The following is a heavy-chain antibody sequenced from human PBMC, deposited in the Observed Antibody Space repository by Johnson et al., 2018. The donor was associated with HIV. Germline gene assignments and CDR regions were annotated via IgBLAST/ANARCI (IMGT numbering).Heavy chain of an antibody. CDR1: GFTFRDYG. CDR3: ASSGSESYYWDLGTNALII. D-gene: IGHD1-26*01. Sequence: QVQLVESGGGLVQPGGSLRLSCAASGFTFRDYGMHWVRQAPGKGLEWVAFIQYDGSNKYYVDSVKGRFNISRENAKNSLYLQMNNLRVEDTALYYCASSGSESYYWDLGTNALIIWGQGTMVTVSS. J-gene: IGHJ3*02. CDR2: IQYDGSNK. V-gene: IGHV3-30*02.